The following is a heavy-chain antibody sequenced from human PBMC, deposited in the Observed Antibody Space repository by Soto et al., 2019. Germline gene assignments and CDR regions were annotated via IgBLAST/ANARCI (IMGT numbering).Heavy chain of an antibody. CDR2: ISAYNGNT. J-gene: IGHJ5*02. V-gene: IGHV1-18*01. D-gene: IGHD2-15*01. CDR1: GYTFTSYG. CDR3: ARDHPVVGSPNWFDP. Sequence: ASVKVSCKASGYTFTSYGISWVRQAPGQGLEWMGWISAYNGNTNYAQKLQGRVTMTTDTSTSTAYMELRSLRSDDTAVYYCARDHPVVGSPNWFDPWGQGTLVTVSS.